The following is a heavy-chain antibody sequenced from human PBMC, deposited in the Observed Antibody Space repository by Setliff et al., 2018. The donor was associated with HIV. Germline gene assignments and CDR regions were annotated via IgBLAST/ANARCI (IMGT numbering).Heavy chain of an antibody. D-gene: IGHD3-22*01. V-gene: IGHV3-23*01. J-gene: IGHJ4*02. CDR3: ARLAHPRAHQDSTGVFDY. CDR1: GFTFSSYA. CDR2: ISGSGGST. Sequence: PGGSLRLSCTASGFTFSSYAMTWVRQAPGKGLGWVSAISGSGGSTYYADSVKGRFTISRDNSKNTLYLQMNSLRAEDTAVYYCARLAHPRAHQDSTGVFDYWGQGALVTVSS.